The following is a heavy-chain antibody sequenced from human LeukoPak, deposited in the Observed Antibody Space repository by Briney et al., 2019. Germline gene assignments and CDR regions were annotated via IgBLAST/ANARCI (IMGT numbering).Heavy chain of an antibody. J-gene: IGHJ5*02. D-gene: IGHD6-19*01. Sequence: GGSLRLSCTASGFTFSSYGMSWVRQAPGKGLEWVSAISGSGGSTYYADSVKGRFTISRDNSKNTLYLQMNSLRAEDTAVYYCAKDRGGWDNNWFDPWGQGTLVTVSS. CDR3: AKDRGGWDNNWFDP. CDR2: ISGSGGST. CDR1: GFTFSSYG. V-gene: IGHV3-23*01.